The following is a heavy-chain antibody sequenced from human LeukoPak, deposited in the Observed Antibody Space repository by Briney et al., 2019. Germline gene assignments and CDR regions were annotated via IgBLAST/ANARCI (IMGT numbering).Heavy chain of an antibody. Sequence: SQTLSLTCTVSGGSINSAGYYWRWIRQHPGKGLEWIGYIYYSGNTYYNPSLKSRVAISVDTSKNQFSLKLSSVTAADTAVYYCATEGTYSSSWYSALDYWGQGTLVTVSS. V-gene: IGHV4-31*03. CDR2: IYYSGNT. CDR1: GGSINSAGYY. CDR3: ATEGTYSSSWYSALDY. D-gene: IGHD6-13*01. J-gene: IGHJ4*02.